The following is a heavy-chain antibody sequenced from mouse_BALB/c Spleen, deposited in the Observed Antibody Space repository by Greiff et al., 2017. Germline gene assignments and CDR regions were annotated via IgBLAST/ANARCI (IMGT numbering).Heavy chain of an antibody. V-gene: IGHV3-6*02. Sequence: DVKLQESGPGLVKPSQSLSLTCSVTGYSITSGYYWNWIRQFPGNKLEWMGYISYDGSNNYNPSLKNRISITRDTSKNQFFLKLNSVTTEDTATYYCAKLYDAMDYWGQGTSVTVSA. CDR2: ISYDGSN. CDR1: GYSITSGYY. J-gene: IGHJ4*01. CDR3: AKLYDAMDY.